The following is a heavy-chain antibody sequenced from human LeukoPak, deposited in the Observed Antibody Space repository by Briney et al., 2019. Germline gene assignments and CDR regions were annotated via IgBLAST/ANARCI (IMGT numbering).Heavy chain of an antibody. D-gene: IGHD3-22*01. V-gene: IGHV1-18*01. CDR1: GYTFTSYD. Sequence: ASVKVSCKASGYTFTSYDINWVRQAPGQGLEWMGWISAYNGNTNYAQKLQGRVTMTTDTSTSTAYMELRSLRSDDTAVYYCARALGHYYDSSGLNDWGQGTLVTVSS. CDR2: ISAYNGNT. CDR3: ARALGHYYDSSGLND. J-gene: IGHJ4*02.